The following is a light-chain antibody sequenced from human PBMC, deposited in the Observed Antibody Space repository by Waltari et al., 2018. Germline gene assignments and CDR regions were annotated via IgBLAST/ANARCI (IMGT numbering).Light chain of an antibody. Sequence: NFMLPQPHPVSEPPGKTVTISCTRSSGSIASNYVHWYQQRPGSAPTIVIYEDNQRPCGVPPRFSGSFCGCANCASITITRQKAEDEDDYFRQCYDAIGVFGGGTKVTVL. CDR3: QCYDAIGV. CDR2: EDN. V-gene: IGLV6-57*03. CDR1: SGSIASNY. J-gene: IGLJ3*02.